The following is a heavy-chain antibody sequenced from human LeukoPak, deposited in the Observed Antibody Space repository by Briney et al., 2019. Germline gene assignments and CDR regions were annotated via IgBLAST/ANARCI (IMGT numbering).Heavy chain of an antibody. D-gene: IGHD3-9*01. CDR1: GFTFSSYA. J-gene: IGHJ4*02. CDR3: AKSPNYDILTGLDY. V-gene: IGHV3-23*01. CDR2: ISGSGGST. Sequence: GGSLRLSCAASGFTFSSYAMSWVRQAPGKGLEWVSAISGSGGSTYYADSVKGRFTISRDNSKNTLYLQMNSLRAEDTAVYYCAKSPNYDILTGLDYWGQGTLVTVSS.